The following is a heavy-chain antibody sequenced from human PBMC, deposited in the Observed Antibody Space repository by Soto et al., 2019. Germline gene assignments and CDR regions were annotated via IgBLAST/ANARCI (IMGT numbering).Heavy chain of an antibody. Sequence: QVQLVESGGGVVQPGRSLRLSCAASGFTFSSYGMHWVRQAPGKGLEWVAVISYDGRNKYYADAVKGRFTISRDNSKNTRNLQMSSLRAEDTAVYYCVKDGSSGWPYFYDMDVWGQGTTVTVSS. CDR2: ISYDGRNK. CDR1: GFTFSSYG. CDR3: VKDGSSGWPYFYDMDV. D-gene: IGHD6-19*01. V-gene: IGHV3-30*18. J-gene: IGHJ6*02.